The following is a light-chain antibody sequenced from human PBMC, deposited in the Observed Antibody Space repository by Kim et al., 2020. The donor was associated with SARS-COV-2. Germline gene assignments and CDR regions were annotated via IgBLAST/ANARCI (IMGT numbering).Light chain of an antibody. CDR1: GGSIAGSA. Sequence: GKTVTITCTRSGGSIAGSAVQWYQQRTGSAPTTVIYEDNQRPSGVPDRFSGSIDSSSNSASLTISGLKTEDEADYYCQSYDSSNWVFGGGTQLTVL. CDR2: EDN. V-gene: IGLV6-57*03. CDR3: QSYDSSNWV. J-gene: IGLJ3*02.